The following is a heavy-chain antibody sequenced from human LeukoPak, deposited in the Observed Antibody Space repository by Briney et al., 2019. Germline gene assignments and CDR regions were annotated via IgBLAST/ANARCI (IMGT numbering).Heavy chain of an antibody. D-gene: IGHD5-12*01. CDR3: ARCFSNNWFGRYDFYMDV. CDR2: VYTGGST. CDR1: GGSFSGYY. J-gene: IGHJ6*03. Sequence: SETLSLTCAVYGGSFSGYYWSWIRQPAGKGLEWIGRVYTGGSTNYNPSLKSRVTISVDTSKSQFSLKLSSVIAADTAVYYCARCFSNNWFGRYDFYMDVWGQGTTVTVSS. V-gene: IGHV4-59*10.